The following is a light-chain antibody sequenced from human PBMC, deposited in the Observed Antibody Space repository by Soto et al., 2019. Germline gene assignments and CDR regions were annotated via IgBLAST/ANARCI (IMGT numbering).Light chain of an antibody. CDR3: QQYYSTPYT. CDR1: QSVLYSSNNKNY. Sequence: DIVMTQSPDSLAVSLGERATVNCKSSQSVLYSSNNKNYLACYQQKPGQPPKLLIYWASIRESGVPDRFSGSGSGTDFTLTISSLQAEDVAVYYCQQYYSTPYTFGQGTKLEIK. CDR2: WAS. V-gene: IGKV4-1*01. J-gene: IGKJ2*01.